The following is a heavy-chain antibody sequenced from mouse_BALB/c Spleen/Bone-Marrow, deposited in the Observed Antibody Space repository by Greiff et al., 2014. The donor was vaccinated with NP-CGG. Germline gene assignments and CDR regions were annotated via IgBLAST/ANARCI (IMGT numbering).Heavy chain of an antibody. D-gene: IGHD1-1*01. Sequence: QVQLKESGAELVKPGASVKLSCKASGYTFTSYYMYWVKQRPGQGLEWIGEINPSNGGTNFNEEFKSKATLTVDKSSRTAYMQLSSLTSEDSAVYYCTRSRRDYAMDYWGQGTSVTVSS. V-gene: IGHV1S81*02. CDR2: INPSNGGT. J-gene: IGHJ4*01. CDR3: TRSRRDYAMDY. CDR1: GYTFTSYY.